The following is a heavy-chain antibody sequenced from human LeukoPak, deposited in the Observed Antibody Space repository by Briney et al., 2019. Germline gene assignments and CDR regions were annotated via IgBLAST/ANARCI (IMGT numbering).Heavy chain of an antibody. CDR1: GGSISSSSYY. CDR3: ARGALYYDFWSGYENDAFDI. J-gene: IGHJ3*02. D-gene: IGHD3-3*01. V-gene: IGHV4-39*07. Sequence: SETLSLTCTVSGGSISSSSYYWGWIRQPPGKGLEWIGSIYYSGSTNYNPSLKSRVTISVDTSKNQLSLKLSSVTAADTAVYYCARGALYYDFWSGYENDAFDIWGQGTMVTVSS. CDR2: IYYSGST.